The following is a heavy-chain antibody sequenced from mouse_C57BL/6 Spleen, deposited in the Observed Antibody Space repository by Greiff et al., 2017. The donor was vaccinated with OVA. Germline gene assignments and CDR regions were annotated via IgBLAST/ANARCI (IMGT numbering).Heavy chain of an antibody. V-gene: IGHV5-4*03. CDR2: ISDGGSYT. J-gene: IGHJ2*01. D-gene: IGHD2-12*01. CDR3: ARVTIYEVFDY. Sequence: DVKLVESGGGLVKPGGSLKLSCAASGFTFSSYAMSWVRQTPEKRLEWVATISDGGSYTYYPDNVKGRFTISRDNAKNNLYLQMSHLKSEDTAMYYCARVTIYEVFDYWGQGTTLTVSS. CDR1: GFTFSSYA.